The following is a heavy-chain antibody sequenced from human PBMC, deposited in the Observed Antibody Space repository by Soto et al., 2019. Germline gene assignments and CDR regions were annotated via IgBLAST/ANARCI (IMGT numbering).Heavy chain of an antibody. V-gene: IGHV4-34*01. CDR3: ARVPRGLGRKNWFDP. D-gene: IGHD3-10*01. CDR1: GGSFSGYY. CDR2: INHSGST. Sequence: QVQLQQWGAGLLKPSETLSLTCAVYGGSFSGYYWSWIRQPPGKGLEWIGEINHSGSTNYNPSLKSRVTISVDTSKNQFSLKLSSVTAADTAVYYCARVPRGLGRKNWFDPWGQGTLVTVSS. J-gene: IGHJ5*02.